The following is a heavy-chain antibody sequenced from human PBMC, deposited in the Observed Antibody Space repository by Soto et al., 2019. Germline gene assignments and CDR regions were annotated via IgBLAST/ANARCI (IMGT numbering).Heavy chain of an antibody. J-gene: IGHJ6*02. V-gene: IGHV4-30-4*01. CDR3: ARDLPYYDGMDV. Sequence: ISHSDFFWNWISQPPGKDLECIASIDYSGSTYYNPSLKSRVVISADTSKNLFSLKLRSVTAEDKARYWCARDLPYYDGMDVCGQG. CDR1: ISHSDFF. CDR2: IDYSGST.